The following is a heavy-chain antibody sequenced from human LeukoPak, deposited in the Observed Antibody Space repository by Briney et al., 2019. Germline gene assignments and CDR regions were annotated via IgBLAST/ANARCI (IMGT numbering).Heavy chain of an antibody. V-gene: IGHV4-59*08. CDR1: GGSITRSY. Sequence: SETLSLTCTVSGGSITRSYWSWVRQPPGKGLERIGCIHSSGTTNYNPSLESRVTLSLDTSENQFSLKVSSVTAAETAVYYCARHLTVTGYGNDAFDIWGQGTMVAVSS. CDR2: IHSSGTT. J-gene: IGHJ3*02. D-gene: IGHD3-9*01. CDR3: ARHLTVTGYGNDAFDI.